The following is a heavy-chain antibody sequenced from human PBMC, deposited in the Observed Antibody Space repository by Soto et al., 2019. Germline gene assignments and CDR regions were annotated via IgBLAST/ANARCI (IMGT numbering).Heavy chain of an antibody. V-gene: IGHV3-7*03. D-gene: IGHD3-3*01. Sequence: EVLVVESGGGLVQPGGSLRLSCAVSGFTFSGGYWMKWVRQAPGKGLEWVATIKEDGRAAYYVDSVKGRFTISRDSAKNSLYLQMNSLRVKDTAVYYCASTRGYWGQGNLVTVSS. J-gene: IGHJ4*02. CDR2: IKEDGRAA. CDR1: GFTFSGGYW. CDR3: ASTRGY.